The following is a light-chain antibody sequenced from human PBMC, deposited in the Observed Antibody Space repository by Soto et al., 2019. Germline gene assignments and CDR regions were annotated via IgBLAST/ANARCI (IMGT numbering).Light chain of an antibody. V-gene: IGKV3D-15*01. Sequence: EIVMTQSPATLSVSPGERATLSCRASQSVSSNLAWYQQKPGQAPRLLIYDASNRATGIPARFSASGSGTEFTLTISSLQSEDFTVYYCQQYYDWPPYTFGQGTKVDIK. CDR1: QSVSSN. J-gene: IGKJ2*01. CDR3: QQYYDWPPYT. CDR2: DAS.